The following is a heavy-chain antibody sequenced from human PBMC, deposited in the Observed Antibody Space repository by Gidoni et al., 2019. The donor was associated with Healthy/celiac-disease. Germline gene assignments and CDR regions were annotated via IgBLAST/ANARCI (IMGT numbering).Heavy chain of an antibody. D-gene: IGHD3-10*01. CDR2: IWYDGSNK. V-gene: IGHV3-33*01. J-gene: IGHJ4*02. Sequence: EWVAVIWYDGSNKYYADSVKGRFTISRDNSKNTLYLQRNSLRAEETAVYYCARDIADGSGSYYTEWGQGTLVTVSS. CDR3: ARDIADGSGSYYTE.